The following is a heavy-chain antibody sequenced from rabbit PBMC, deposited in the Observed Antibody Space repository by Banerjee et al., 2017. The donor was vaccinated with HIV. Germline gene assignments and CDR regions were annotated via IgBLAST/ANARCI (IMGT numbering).Heavy chain of an antibody. D-gene: IGHD4-1*01. V-gene: IGHV1S40*01. CDR1: GFTISSYW. J-gene: IGHJ4*01. CDR3: ARDLAGVIGWNFNL. Sequence: QSLEESGGDLVKPGASLTLTCTASGFTISSYWMNWVRQAPGKGLEWIGTIYAGKGNTWYASWAKGRFTISETSSTTVTLQMTSLTAADTATYFCARDLAGVIGWNFNLWGPGTLVTVS. CDR2: IYAGKGNT.